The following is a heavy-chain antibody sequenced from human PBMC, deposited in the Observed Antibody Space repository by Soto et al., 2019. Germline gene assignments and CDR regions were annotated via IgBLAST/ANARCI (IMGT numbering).Heavy chain of an antibody. D-gene: IGHD6-19*01. Sequence: QGHLVQSGAEVKRPGASVRVSCESSGYMFTNYFIHWVRQAPGQGLEWVGVINPSDGTTTYAQKFQARITMTRDTSTTTVDMELSSLRSEDTAVYYCARDKDSSARPRAEFDYWGQGTLITVSS. V-gene: IGHV1-46*01. CDR1: GYMFTNYF. CDR3: ARDKDSSARPRAEFDY. CDR2: INPSDGTT. J-gene: IGHJ4*02.